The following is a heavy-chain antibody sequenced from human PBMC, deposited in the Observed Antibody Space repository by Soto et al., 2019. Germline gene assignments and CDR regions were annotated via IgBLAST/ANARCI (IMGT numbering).Heavy chain of an antibody. V-gene: IGHV1-46*03. D-gene: IGHD3-3*01. CDR1: GYTFTSYY. CDR2: INPSGGST. Sequence: GASVKVSCKASGYTFTSYYMHWVRQAPGQGLEWMGIINPSGGSTSYAQKFQGRVTTTRDTSTSTVYMELSSLRSEDTAVYYCAREGGITIFGVVHNWFAPWGQGTLVTVSS. CDR3: AREGGITIFGVVHNWFAP. J-gene: IGHJ5*02.